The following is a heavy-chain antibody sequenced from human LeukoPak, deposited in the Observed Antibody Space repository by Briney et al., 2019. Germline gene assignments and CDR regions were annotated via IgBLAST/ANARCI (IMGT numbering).Heavy chain of an antibody. CDR1: GGSVNSGSYY. Sequence: SETLSLTCSVSGGSVNSGSYYWRWLRQPPGKGLAWMGYIYYSGSTNYNPSLESRVTISLDKSKNQFSLKVNSVTAADTAVYYCARMEAWVGYTTGPRGFDYWGQGTLVTVTS. CDR2: IYYSGST. J-gene: IGHJ4*02. CDR3: ARMEAWVGYTTGPRGFDY. V-gene: IGHV4-61*01. D-gene: IGHD1-26*01.